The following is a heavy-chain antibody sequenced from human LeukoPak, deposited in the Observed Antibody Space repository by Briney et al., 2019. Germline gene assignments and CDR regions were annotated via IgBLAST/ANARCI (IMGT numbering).Heavy chain of an antibody. CDR2: IKSKSDGGTI. Sequence: KPGGSLRLSCAASGFSITNAWMSWVRQAPGKGLEWVGHIKSKSDGGTIYYPAPVKGRFVISRDDSKNTLYLQMDSLKTEDTAVYYCTTDRGTVERLLFDSWGQGTLVTVSS. CDR3: TTDRGTVERLLFDS. CDR1: GFSITNAW. D-gene: IGHD3-10*01. J-gene: IGHJ4*02. V-gene: IGHV3-15*01.